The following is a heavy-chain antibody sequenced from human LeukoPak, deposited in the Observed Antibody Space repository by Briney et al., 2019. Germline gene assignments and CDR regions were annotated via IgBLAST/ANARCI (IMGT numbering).Heavy chain of an antibody. V-gene: IGHV5-51*01. CDR1: GYIFTSYW. CDR3: ARLGDYYDSSGPDY. Sequence: GXSLQISCEGSGYIFTSYWIGWVRQLPGKGLEWMGIIYPGDSDIRYSPSFQGQVTISADKDRSTAYLQWSSLKASDTAMYYCARLGDYYDSSGPDYWGQGTLITVSS. D-gene: IGHD3-22*01. J-gene: IGHJ4*02. CDR2: IYPGDSDI.